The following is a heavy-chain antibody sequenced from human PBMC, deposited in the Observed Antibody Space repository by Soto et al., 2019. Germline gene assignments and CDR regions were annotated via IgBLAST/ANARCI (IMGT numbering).Heavy chain of an antibody. CDR3: AREGSHSKAYYYYYMDV. J-gene: IGHJ6*03. CDR1: GFTFSSYS. D-gene: IGHD4-4*01. Sequence: PGGSLRLSCAASGFTFSSYSMNWVRQAPGKGLEWVSYISSSSSTIYYADSVKGRFTISRDNAKNSLYLQMNSLRAEDTAVYYCAREGSHSKAYYYYYMDVWGKGTTVTVSS. V-gene: IGHV3-48*01. CDR2: ISSSSSTI.